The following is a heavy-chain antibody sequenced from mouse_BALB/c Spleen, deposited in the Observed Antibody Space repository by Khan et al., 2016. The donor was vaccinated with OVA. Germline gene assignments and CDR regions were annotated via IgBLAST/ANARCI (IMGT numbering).Heavy chain of an antibody. CDR2: ISSGGNYT. CDR1: GFTFSSYA. CDR3: ARPPITTVVATSYWFFDV. D-gene: IGHD1-1*01. Sequence: EVELVESGGGLVQPGGSLKLSCAASGFTFSSYAMSWVRQTPEKRLEWVATISSGGNYTYYPDSVKGRFTSSRDNAKRTLYLQMSSRRAEGTARFYCARPPITTVVATSYWFFDVWGAGTTVTVSS. V-gene: IGHV5-9-3*01. J-gene: IGHJ1*01.